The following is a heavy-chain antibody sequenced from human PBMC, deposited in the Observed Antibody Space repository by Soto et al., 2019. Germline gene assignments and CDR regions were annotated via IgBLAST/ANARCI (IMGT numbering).Heavy chain of an antibody. Sequence: EVQLLESGGGLVQPGGSLRLSCAASGFIFSSYAMSWVRQAPGKGLEWVSAISGSGGSTYYADSVKGRFTISRDNPKNTLYLQINSKRDEDTAVYYCAKDLPLPVAGTGWFDPWGPGNLVTVSS. V-gene: IGHV3-23*01. J-gene: IGHJ5*01. D-gene: IGHD6-19*01. CDR2: ISGSGGST. CDR3: AKDLPLPVAGTGWFDP. CDR1: GFIFSSYA.